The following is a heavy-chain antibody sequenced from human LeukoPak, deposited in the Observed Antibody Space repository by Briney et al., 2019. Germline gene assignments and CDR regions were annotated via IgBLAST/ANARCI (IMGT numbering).Heavy chain of an antibody. CDR1: GFSFLNYA. D-gene: IGHD5-18*01. CDR2: ISWDGRTP. CDR3: AGVDAAMPDAFDI. Sequence: GGSLRLSCTASGFSFLNYAMHWVRQVPGKGLEWISLISWDGRTPHYADSVKGRFTISRDNSKNSLYLQMNSLRADDTAVYYCAGVDAAMPDAFDIWGQGTTVTVSS. J-gene: IGHJ3*02. V-gene: IGHV3-43D*03.